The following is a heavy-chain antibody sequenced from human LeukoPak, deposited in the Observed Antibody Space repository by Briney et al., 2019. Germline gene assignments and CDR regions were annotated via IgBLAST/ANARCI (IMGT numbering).Heavy chain of an antibody. CDR1: GFTVSSNY. Sequence: PGGSLRLSCAASGFTVSSNYMSWVRQAPGKGLEWVSVIYSGGSTYYADSVKGRFTISRHNSKNTLYLQMNSLRAEDTAVYYCASLGYCSGGSCYDLGYWGQGTLVTVSS. CDR2: IYSGGST. CDR3: ASLGYCSGGSCYDLGY. V-gene: IGHV3-53*04. D-gene: IGHD2-15*01. J-gene: IGHJ4*02.